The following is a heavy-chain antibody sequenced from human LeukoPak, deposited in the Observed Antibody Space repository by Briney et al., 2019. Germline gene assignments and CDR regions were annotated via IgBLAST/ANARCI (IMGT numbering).Heavy chain of an antibody. D-gene: IGHD5-18*01. Sequence: AETLSLTCTVSGGSFSGYYWTWIRQPPGKGLDWIGYIYYSGSTNYNPSLKSRVTISVDTSKNQFSLKLTSVTAADTAVYYCARYGYRYAGNWFDPWGRGTLVTVSS. CDR3: ARYGYRYAGNWFDP. V-gene: IGHV4-59*01. CDR2: IYYSGST. J-gene: IGHJ5*02. CDR1: GGSFSGYY.